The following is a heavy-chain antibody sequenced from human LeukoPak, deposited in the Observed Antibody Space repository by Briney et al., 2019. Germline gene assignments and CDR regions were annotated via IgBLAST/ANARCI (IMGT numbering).Heavy chain of an antibody. CDR3: ARALAYCGGDCYPGYFDY. CDR2: IYHSGST. J-gene: IGHJ4*02. V-gene: IGHV4-30-2*01. Sequence: SETLSLTCAVSGGSISSGGHSWSWIRQPPGKGLEWIGYIYHSGSTYYNPSLKSRVTISVDRSKNQFSLKLSSVTAADTAVYYCARALAYCGGDCYPGYFDYWGQGTLVTVSS. CDR1: GGSISSGGHS. D-gene: IGHD2-21*02.